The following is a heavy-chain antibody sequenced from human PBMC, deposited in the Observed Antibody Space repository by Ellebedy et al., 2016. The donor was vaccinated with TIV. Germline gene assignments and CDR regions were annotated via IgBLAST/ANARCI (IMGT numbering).Heavy chain of an antibody. J-gene: IGHJ5*02. Sequence: MPSETLSLTCTVSGGSIGSYYWSWIRQPPGKGLEWILYIYHTGNTNYNPSLKSRVTISVDTSKNQFSLKLSSVTAADTAVYYCARETFNWFDPWGHGTLVTVSS. CDR3: ARETFNWFDP. CDR1: GGSIGSYY. CDR2: IYHTGNT. V-gene: IGHV4-59*08.